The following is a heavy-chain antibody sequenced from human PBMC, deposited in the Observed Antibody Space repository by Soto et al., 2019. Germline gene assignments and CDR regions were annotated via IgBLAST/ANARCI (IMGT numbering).Heavy chain of an antibody. D-gene: IGHD6-13*01. Sequence: PSETLSLTCTVSGGSISSSSYYWGWIRQPPGKGLEWIGSIYYSGSTYYNPSLKSRVTISVDTSKNQFSLKLSSVTAADTAVYYCARRGIAAAGTISRFDPWGQGTLVTVSS. J-gene: IGHJ5*02. CDR1: GGSISSSSYY. V-gene: IGHV4-39*01. CDR3: ARRGIAAAGTISRFDP. CDR2: IYYSGST.